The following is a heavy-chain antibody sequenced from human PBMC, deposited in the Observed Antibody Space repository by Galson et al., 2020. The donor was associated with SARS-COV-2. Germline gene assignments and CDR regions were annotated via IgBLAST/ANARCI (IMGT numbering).Heavy chain of an antibody. V-gene: IGHV3-74*01. CDR2: INGDGSIT. J-gene: IGHJ4*02. Sequence: GGSLRLSCAASGFTLSNNWMQWVRQAPGKGLVWLSRINGDGSITKYVDSVKGRFSISRDNAKNTLFLHMSGLRDEDTAVYYCARGSGDFGVDIADWGLGTLVSVSS. CDR1: GFTLSNNW. CDR3: ARGSGDFGVDIAD. D-gene: IGHD3-3*01.